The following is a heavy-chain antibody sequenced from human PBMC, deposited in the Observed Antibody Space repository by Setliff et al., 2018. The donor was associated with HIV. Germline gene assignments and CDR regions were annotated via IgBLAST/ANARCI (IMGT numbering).Heavy chain of an antibody. CDR2: ISTSGRT. CDR1: GGSISSGNYY. CDR3: ARADNYYYDSGAFKSGLDAFDI. Sequence: SETLSLTCTVSGGSISSGNYYWSWIRQPAGKGLEWIGHISTSGRTNYNPSLMSRLTISVDTSKNQSSLKLSSVTAADTAVYHCARADNYYYDSGAFKSGLDAFDIWGQGTMVTVSS. J-gene: IGHJ3*02. V-gene: IGHV4-61*09. D-gene: IGHD3-22*01.